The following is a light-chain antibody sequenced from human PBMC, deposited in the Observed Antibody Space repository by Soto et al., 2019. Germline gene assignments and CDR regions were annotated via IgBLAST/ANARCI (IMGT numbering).Light chain of an antibody. Sequence: EVVLTQSPVTLSLSPGERATLSCRASQSFRGLLAWYQQKPGQAPRLLIYDAYNRATGIPPMFSGSWSGTYFTLTISSLAPEDSAVYYCQQRHMWHITFGQGTRLESK. J-gene: IGKJ5*01. V-gene: IGKV3-11*01. CDR1: QSFRGL. CDR3: QQRHMWHIT. CDR2: DAY.